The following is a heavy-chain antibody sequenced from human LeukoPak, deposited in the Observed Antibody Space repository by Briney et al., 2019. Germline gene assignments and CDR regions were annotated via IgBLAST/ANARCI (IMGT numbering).Heavy chain of an antibody. D-gene: IGHD4-17*01. Sequence: SETLSLTCTVSGVSISTDNFYWGWIRQPPGKGLEWIGTFYYSGTTYYNPSLKSRLTISVDTSKNQFSLKLSSVTAADTSVYYCARHRESDFGYYYYVDVWGKGTTVTVSS. CDR3: ARHRESDFGYYYYVDV. CDR1: GVSISTDNFY. V-gene: IGHV4-39*01. CDR2: FYYSGTT. J-gene: IGHJ6*03.